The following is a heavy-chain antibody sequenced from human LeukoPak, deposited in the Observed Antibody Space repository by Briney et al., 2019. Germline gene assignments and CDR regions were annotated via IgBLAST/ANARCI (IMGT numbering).Heavy chain of an antibody. V-gene: IGHV3-21*01. CDR3: ARVPGLRFLEWYFDY. J-gene: IGHJ4*02. CDR2: IGSSSSYI. D-gene: IGHD3-3*01. CDR1: GFTFSSYS. Sequence: GGSLRLSCAASGFTFSSYSMNWVRQAPGKGLEWVSSIGSSSSYIYYADSVKGRFTISRDNAKNSLYLQMNSLRAEDTAVYYCARVPGLRFLEWYFDYWGQGTLVTVSS.